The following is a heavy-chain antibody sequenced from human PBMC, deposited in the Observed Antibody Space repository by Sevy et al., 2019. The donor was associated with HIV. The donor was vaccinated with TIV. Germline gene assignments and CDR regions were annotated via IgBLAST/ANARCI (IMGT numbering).Heavy chain of an antibody. CDR3: ARDPEGRFRKIYYFDY. CDR2: ISSSSSYI. D-gene: IGHD3-10*01. J-gene: IGHJ4*02. CDR1: GFTFSSYS. Sequence: GGSLRLSCAASGFTFSSYSMNWVRQAPGKGLEWVSSISSSSSYIYYADSVKGRFTISRDNAKNSLYLQMNSLRAEDTAVYYCARDPEGRFRKIYYFDYWGKGTLVTVSS. V-gene: IGHV3-21*01.